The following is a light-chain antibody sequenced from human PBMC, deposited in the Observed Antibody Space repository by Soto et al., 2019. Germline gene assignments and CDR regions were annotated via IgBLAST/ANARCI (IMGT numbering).Light chain of an antibody. Sequence: DIQLTQSPSSLSASVGDRVTSTCRASQRISSWWAWYQQKTGKAPKLLIFDAFGLESGVPSRFSGSRSGTEYTLTISSLQPDDYATYYCQQYNSYSPLTFGGGTKVDIK. V-gene: IGKV1-5*01. J-gene: IGKJ4*01. CDR2: DAF. CDR1: QRISSW. CDR3: QQYNSYSPLT.